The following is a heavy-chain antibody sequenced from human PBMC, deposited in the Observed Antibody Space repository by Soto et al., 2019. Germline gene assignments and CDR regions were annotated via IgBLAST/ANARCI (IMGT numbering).Heavy chain of an antibody. CDR2: IYYSGTT. Sequence: SETLSLTCNVYGGSISTYYWTWIQQPPGKGLEWIGYIYYSGTTNYNPSLKSRVTISVDTSKNQFSLKLSSVTAADTAVYYCARGSSSFIDYYYGMDVWGQGTTVT. CDR3: ARGSSSFIDYYYGMDV. D-gene: IGHD6-6*01. J-gene: IGHJ6*02. V-gene: IGHV4-59*01. CDR1: GGSISTYY.